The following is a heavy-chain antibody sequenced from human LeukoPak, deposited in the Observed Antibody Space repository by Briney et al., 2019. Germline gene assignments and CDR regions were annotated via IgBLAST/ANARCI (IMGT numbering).Heavy chain of an antibody. D-gene: IGHD3-10*01. Sequence: SETLSLTCAVYGGSFSGYYWSWIRQPPGKGLEWIGEINHSGSTNYNPSLKSRVTISVDTSKNQFSLKLSSVTAADTALYYCARLAVLLWFGESPNWFDPWGQGTLVTVSS. V-gene: IGHV4-34*01. J-gene: IGHJ5*02. CDR3: ARLAVLLWFGESPNWFDP. CDR1: GGSFSGYY. CDR2: INHSGST.